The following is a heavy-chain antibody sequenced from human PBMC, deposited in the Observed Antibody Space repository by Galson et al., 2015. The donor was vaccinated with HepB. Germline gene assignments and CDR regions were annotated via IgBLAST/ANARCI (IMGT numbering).Heavy chain of an antibody. J-gene: IGHJ5*02. CDR3: ARQYDFWSGLFDP. D-gene: IGHD3-3*01. CDR2: IYTSGST. CDR1: GGSISSYY. V-gene: IGHV4-4*07. Sequence: ETLSLTCTVSGGSISSYYWSWIRQPAGKGLEWIGRIYTSGSTNYNPSLKSRVTMSVDTSKNHFSLRLNSVTAADTAVYYCARQYDFWSGLFDPWGLGTLVTVSS.